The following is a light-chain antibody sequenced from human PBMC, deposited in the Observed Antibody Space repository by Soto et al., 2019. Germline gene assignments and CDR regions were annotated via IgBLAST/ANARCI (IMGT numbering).Light chain of an antibody. CDR3: QQYGDWPLT. Sequence: EIVVTQSPATLSVSPGERATLSCRASQSVGNNFAWYQQKPGQSPRLLLFATSTRATGVPARFSGSGSGTEFPLTISSLQSEDFAVYYCQQYGDWPLTFGGGAKVEIE. J-gene: IGKJ4*01. V-gene: IGKV3-15*01. CDR1: QSVGNN. CDR2: ATS.